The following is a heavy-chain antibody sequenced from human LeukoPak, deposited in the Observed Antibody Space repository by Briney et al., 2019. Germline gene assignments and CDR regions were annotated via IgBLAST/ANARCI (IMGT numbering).Heavy chain of an antibody. CDR2: INPNSGGT. V-gene: IGHV1-2*02. D-gene: IGHD3-10*01. J-gene: IGHJ5*02. CDR1: GYTFTGYY. Sequence: EASVKVSCKASGYTFTGYYMHWVRQAPGQGLEWMGWINPNSGGTNYAQKFQGRVTMTRDTSISTACMELSRLRSDDTAVYYCARDTGYNWFDPWGQGTLVTVSS. CDR3: ARDTGYNWFDP.